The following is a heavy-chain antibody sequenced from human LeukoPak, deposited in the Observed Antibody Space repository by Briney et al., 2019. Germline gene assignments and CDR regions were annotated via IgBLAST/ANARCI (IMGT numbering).Heavy chain of an antibody. V-gene: IGHV4-4*07. CDR1: GGSIGTYY. CDR3: ARDQGWELPGEAQNDAFDI. CDR2: IYTTGST. Sequence: SETLSLTCTVSGGSIGTYYWSWIRQPAGKGLEWIGRIYTTGSTNYNPSLRSRVTMSVDTSKNQFSLNLSSVTAADTAVYYCARDQGWELPGEAQNDAFDIWGQGTMVTVSS. J-gene: IGHJ3*02. D-gene: IGHD1-26*01.